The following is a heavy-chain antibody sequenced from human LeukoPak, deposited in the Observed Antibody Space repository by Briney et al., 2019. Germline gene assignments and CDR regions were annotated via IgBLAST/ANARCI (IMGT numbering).Heavy chain of an antibody. CDR1: GGSISSYY. CDR3: ARDQKQWLRGPFDP. J-gene: IGHJ5*02. Sequence: SETLSLTCTVSGGSISSYYWSWIRQPPGKGLEWIGYISYSESTNYNPSLKSRVTISVDTSKNQFSLKLRSVTAADTAVYYCARDQKQWLRGPFDPWGQGTLVTVSS. D-gene: IGHD6-19*01. CDR2: ISYSEST. V-gene: IGHV4-59*01.